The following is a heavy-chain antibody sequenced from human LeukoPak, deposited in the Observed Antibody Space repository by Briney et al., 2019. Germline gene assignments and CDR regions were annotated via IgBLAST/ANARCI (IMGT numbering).Heavy chain of an antibody. CDR2: MNPLGGNT. CDR1: GYTFTRYD. CDR3: ATQRGLRRQQLRLWEPRPRWFDP. J-gene: IGHJ5*02. V-gene: IGHV1-8*01. Sequence: ASGNVSDTPSGYTFTRYDIIWLRQATGQGLEGMGWMNPLGGNTGYAQKFKGRMTKTRNPSISPTYMELSSLRSEDTAVYYCATQRGLRRQQLRLWEPRPRWFDPWGQGTLVTVSS. D-gene: IGHD6-13*01.